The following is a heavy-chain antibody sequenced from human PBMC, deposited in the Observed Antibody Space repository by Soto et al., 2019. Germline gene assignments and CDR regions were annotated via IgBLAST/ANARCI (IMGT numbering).Heavy chain of an antibody. D-gene: IGHD6-13*01. V-gene: IGHV3-23*01. CDR2: ISGSGGST. CDR3: AKDGGRAAAGAYYCYGMDV. CDR1: GFTFSSYA. J-gene: IGHJ6*02. Sequence: PGGSLRLSCAASGFTFSSYAMSWVRQAPGKGLEWVSAISGSGGSTYYADSVKGRFTISRDNSKNTLYLQMNSLRAEDTAVYYCAKDGGRAAAGAYYCYGMDVWGQGTTVTGSS.